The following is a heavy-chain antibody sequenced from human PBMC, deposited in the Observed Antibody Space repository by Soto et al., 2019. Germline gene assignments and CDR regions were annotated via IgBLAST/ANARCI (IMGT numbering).Heavy chain of an antibody. D-gene: IGHD3-22*01. CDR3: AKDQRTDYYDSSDYYYVDAFDI. J-gene: IGHJ3*02. CDR2: ISGSGGST. CDR1: GFTFSSYA. Sequence: GGSLRLSCAASGFTFSSYAMSWVRQAPGKGLEWVSAISGSGGSTYYADSVKGRFTISRDNSKNTLYLQMNSLRAEDTAVYYCAKDQRTDYYDSSDYYYVDAFDIWGQGTMGTVSS. V-gene: IGHV3-23*01.